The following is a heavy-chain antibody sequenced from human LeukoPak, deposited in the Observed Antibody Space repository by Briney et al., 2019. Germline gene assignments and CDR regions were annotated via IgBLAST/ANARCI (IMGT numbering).Heavy chain of an antibody. CDR3: TRDQTPYY. Sequence: GGSLRLSCAASGFTFGDYAMTWVRQAPGKGLEWVGLIRSKVYGGTPEYAASVKGRFTISRDDSKGIAYLQMNSLKTEDTAVCYCTRDQTPYYWGQGTLVTVSS. CDR1: GFTFGDYA. J-gene: IGHJ4*02. CDR2: IRSKVYGGTP. V-gene: IGHV3-49*04.